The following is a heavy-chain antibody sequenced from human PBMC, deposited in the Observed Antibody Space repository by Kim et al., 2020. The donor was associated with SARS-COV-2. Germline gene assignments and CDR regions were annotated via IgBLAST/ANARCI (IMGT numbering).Heavy chain of an antibody. CDR1: GGSISSSSYY. D-gene: IGHD3-22*01. V-gene: IGHV4-39*01. CDR2: IYYSGST. Sequence: SETLSLTCTVSGGSISSSSYYWGWIRQPPGKGLEWIGSIYYSGSTYYNPSLKSRVTISVDTSKNQFSLKLSSVTAADTAVYYCARHRVITMIVVANQRGYFDYWGQGTLVTVSS. CDR3: ARHRVITMIVVANQRGYFDY. J-gene: IGHJ4*02.